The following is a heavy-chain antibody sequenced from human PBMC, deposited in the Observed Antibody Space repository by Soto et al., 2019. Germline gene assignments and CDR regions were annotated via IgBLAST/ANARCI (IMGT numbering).Heavy chain of an antibody. Sequence: GGSLRLSCAASGFTFSSYAMSWVRQAPGKGLEWVSAISGSGGSTYYADSVKGRFTISRDNSKNTLYLQMNSLRAEDTAVYYCAKCYSSSWLRQTHYYYYGMDVWGQGTTVTVSS. J-gene: IGHJ6*02. CDR3: AKCYSSSWLRQTHYYYYGMDV. CDR2: ISGSGGST. CDR1: GFTFSSYA. V-gene: IGHV3-23*01. D-gene: IGHD6-13*01.